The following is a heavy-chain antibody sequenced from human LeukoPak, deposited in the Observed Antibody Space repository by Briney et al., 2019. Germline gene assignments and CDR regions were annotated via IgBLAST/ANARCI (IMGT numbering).Heavy chain of an antibody. V-gene: IGHV1-2*02. CDR3: ARDSGDYVWGSYRYYDAFDI. D-gene: IGHD3-16*02. CDR2: INPNSGGT. CDR1: RYTFTGYY. J-gene: IGHJ3*02. Sequence: ASVKVSCKASRYTFTGYYMHWVRQAPGQGLEWMGWINPNSGGTNYAQKFQGRVTMTRDTSISTAYMELSRLRSDDTAVYYCARDSGDYVWGSYRYYDAFDIWGQGTMVTVSS.